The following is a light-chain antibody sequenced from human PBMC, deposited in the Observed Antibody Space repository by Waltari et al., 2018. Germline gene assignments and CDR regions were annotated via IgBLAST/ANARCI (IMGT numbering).Light chain of an antibody. CDR1: QNINRW. CDR3: QQYHDSPWT. Sequence: DIQMTQSPSTLSASVGDRITITCRASQNINRWLVWFQQKPGKSPKPLIYQASSLESGVPSRFSGSGSGTEFTLTISSLQRDDFATYYCQQYHDSPWTFGQGTQVEI. J-gene: IGKJ1*01. V-gene: IGKV1-5*03. CDR2: QAS.